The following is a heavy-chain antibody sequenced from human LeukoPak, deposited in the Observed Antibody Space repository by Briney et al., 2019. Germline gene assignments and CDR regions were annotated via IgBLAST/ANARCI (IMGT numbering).Heavy chain of an antibody. CDR3: AREGGELSYYFDY. CDR1: GFTFSSYW. CDR2: IKQDGSEK. J-gene: IGHJ4*02. V-gene: IGHV3-7*01. D-gene: IGHD3-16*02. Sequence: AGGSLRLSCAASGFTFSSYWMSWVRQAPGKGLEWVANIKQDGSEKYYVDSVNGRFTISRDNAKNSLYLQMNSLRAEDTAVYYCAREGGELSYYFDYWGQGTLVTVSS.